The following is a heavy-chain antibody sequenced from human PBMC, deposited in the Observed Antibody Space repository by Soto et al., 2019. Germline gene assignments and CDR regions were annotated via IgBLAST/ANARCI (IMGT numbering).Heavy chain of an antibody. V-gene: IGHV3-9*01. D-gene: IGHD3-3*01. Sequence: DVQLVESGXGXXXXXXXLRLSCAASGFTFDDYAMHWVRQAPGKGLEWVSGISWNSGSIGYADSVKGRFTISRDNAKNSRYQQMNSMRAEDTALYYCANGIQDVKYYDFWSGYWDYYGMDVWGQGTTVTVSS. J-gene: IGHJ6*02. CDR2: ISWNSGSI. CDR3: ANGIQDVKYYDFWSGYWDYYGMDV. CDR1: GFTFDDYA.